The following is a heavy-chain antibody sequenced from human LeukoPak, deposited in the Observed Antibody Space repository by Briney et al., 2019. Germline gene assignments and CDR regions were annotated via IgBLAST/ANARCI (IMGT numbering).Heavy chain of an antibody. D-gene: IGHD4-23*01. V-gene: IGHV3-11*01. J-gene: IGHJ4*02. Sequence: GGSLRLSCAASGFTFSDYYMSWIRQAPGKGLEWVSYISSSGGTIYFADSVKDRFTISRDNAKNSLDLQMNSLRAEDTAMYYCARAAVVTSPFDYWGQGTLVTVSS. CDR2: ISSSGGTI. CDR1: GFTFSDYY. CDR3: ARAAVVTSPFDY.